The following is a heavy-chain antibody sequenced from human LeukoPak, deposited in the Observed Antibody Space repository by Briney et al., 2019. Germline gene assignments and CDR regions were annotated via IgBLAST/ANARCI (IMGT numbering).Heavy chain of an antibody. CDR2: IYYSGST. CDR3: ARVTTIFGVVTDY. V-gene: IGHV4-39*07. J-gene: IGHJ4*02. Sequence: SDPLSLTCTVSGDSVSSSSYYWGWIRQPPGKGLHWIGSIYYSGSTYYNPSLKSRVTISVDTSKNQFSLNLSSVTAADTAVYYCARVTTIFGVVTDYWGQGTLVTVSS. CDR1: GDSVSSSSYY. D-gene: IGHD3-3*01.